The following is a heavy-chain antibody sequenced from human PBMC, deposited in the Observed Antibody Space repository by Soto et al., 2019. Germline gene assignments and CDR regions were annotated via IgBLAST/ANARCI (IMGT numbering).Heavy chain of an antibody. CDR2: ISGSGGST. CDR1: GFTFSSYA. J-gene: IGHJ4*02. CDR3: AKLAEYYYDSSGSLDY. D-gene: IGHD3-22*01. Sequence: VQLLESGGGLVQPGGSLRLSCAASGFTFSSYAMSWVRQAPGKGLEWVSAISGSGGSTYYADSVKGRFTISRDNSKNTLYLQMNSLRAEDTAVYYCAKLAEYYYDSSGSLDYWGQGTLVTVSS. V-gene: IGHV3-23*01.